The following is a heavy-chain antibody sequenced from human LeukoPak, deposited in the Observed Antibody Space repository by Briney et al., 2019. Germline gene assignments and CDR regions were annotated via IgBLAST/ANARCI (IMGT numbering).Heavy chain of an antibody. Sequence: PGGSLRLSCAASGFPFRNYWMSWVRQVPGKGLEWVVNINEGGNEKNYVDSVKGRFTASRDNAQNSLYLQMNSLRVEDTAVYYCARHPNSNWDYWGQGTLVTVSS. D-gene: IGHD6-13*01. CDR1: GFPFRNYW. CDR2: INEGGNEK. J-gene: IGHJ4*02. CDR3: ARHPNSNWDY. V-gene: IGHV3-7*03.